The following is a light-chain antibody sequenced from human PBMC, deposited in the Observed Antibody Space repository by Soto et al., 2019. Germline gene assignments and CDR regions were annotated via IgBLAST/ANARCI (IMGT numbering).Light chain of an antibody. CDR2: NDS. CDR3: QSSDSSGTYHV. J-gene: IGLJ1*01. Sequence: SYELTQPPSVSVSPGQTARITCSADALTKQYAYWYQQKPGQAPVLVIYNDSERPSGIPERFSGSSSGTTVTLTISGVQAEDEADYYCQSSDSSGTYHVFGSGTKLTVL. CDR1: ALTKQY. V-gene: IGLV3-25*03.